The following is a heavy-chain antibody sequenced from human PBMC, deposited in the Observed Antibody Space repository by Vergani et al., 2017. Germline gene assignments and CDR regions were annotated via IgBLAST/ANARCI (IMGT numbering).Heavy chain of an antibody. Sequence: QVQLVESGGGVVQPGRSLRLSCAASGFTFSSYGMHWVRQAPGKGLEWVAVISYDGSNKYYADSVKGRFTISRDNSKNTLYLQMNGLRAEDTAVYYCAKDREQSGVFDYWGQGTLVTVSS. CDR1: GFTFSSYG. CDR3: AKDREQSGVFDY. D-gene: IGHD1-26*01. V-gene: IGHV3-30*18. J-gene: IGHJ4*02. CDR2: ISYDGSNK.